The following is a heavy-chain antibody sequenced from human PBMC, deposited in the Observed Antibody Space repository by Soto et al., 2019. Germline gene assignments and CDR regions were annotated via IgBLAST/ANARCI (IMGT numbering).Heavy chain of an antibody. Sequence: PGGSLRLSCVVSGFTSGHTFSNYAMSWVRQAPGKGPEQVSGISASATLPYYADSVKGRFTISRDNSNSTLFLQMNSLRAEDTAVYYCAKSGLFDSSGYHHPHFDSWGQGAPVTVSS. D-gene: IGHD3-22*01. CDR1: GFTSGHTFSNYA. J-gene: IGHJ4*02. CDR2: ISASATLP. V-gene: IGHV3-23*01. CDR3: AKSGLFDSSGYHHPHFDS.